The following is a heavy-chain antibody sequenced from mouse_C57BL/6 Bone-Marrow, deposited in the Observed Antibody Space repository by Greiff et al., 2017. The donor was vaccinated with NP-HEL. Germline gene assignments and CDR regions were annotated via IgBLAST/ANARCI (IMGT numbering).Heavy chain of an antibody. V-gene: IGHV1-19*01. CDR2: INPYNGGT. D-gene: IGHD2-3*01. Sequence: EVQLQQSGPVLVKPGASVKMSCKASGYTFTDYYMNWVKQSHGKSLEWIGVINPYNGGTSYNQKFKGKATLTVDKSSSTAYMELNSLTSEDSAVYYCARPGDGYFHWYFDVWGTGTTVTVSS. CDR1: GYTFTDYY. J-gene: IGHJ1*03. CDR3: ARPGDGYFHWYFDV.